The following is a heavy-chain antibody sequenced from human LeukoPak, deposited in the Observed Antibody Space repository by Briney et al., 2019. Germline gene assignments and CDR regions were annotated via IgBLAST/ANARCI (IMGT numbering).Heavy chain of an antibody. CDR1: GFTFDDYA. D-gene: IGHD2-15*01. CDR3: AKDGSCSGGSCHGSWYYYYYMDV. V-gene: IGHV3-43D*03. J-gene: IGHJ6*03. CDR2: ISWDGGST. Sequence: PGGSLRLSCAASGFTFDDYAMHWVRQAPGKGLEWVSLISWDGGSTYYADSVKGRFTISRDNSKNSLYLQMNSLRAEDTALYYCAKDGSCSGGSCHGSWYYYYYMDVWGKGTTVTVSS.